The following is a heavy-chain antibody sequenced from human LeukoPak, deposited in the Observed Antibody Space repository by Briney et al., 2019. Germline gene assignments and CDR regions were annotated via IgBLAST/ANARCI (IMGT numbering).Heavy chain of an antibody. CDR3: ARDQMVRGVITARYFDY. D-gene: IGHD3-10*01. CDR1: GFTFSNYG. J-gene: IGHJ4*02. V-gene: IGHV3-23*01. Sequence: PGGSLRLSCAASGFTFSNYGMSWVRQAPGKGLEWVSSIRSSGDSTYYADSVKGRFTISRDNSKNTLYLQMNSLRAEDTAVYYCARDQMVRGVITARYFDYWGQGTLVTVSS. CDR2: IRSSGDST.